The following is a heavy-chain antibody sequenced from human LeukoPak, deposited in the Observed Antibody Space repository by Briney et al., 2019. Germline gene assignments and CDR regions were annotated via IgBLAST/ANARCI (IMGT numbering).Heavy chain of an antibody. J-gene: IGHJ4*02. V-gene: IGHV4-39*01. CDR3: ARYGGHDLEFDY. Sequence: PLETLSLTCTVSGGSISSSSYYWGWIRQPPGKGLEWIGTIYYSGSTYYNPSLKSRVTISVDTSKNQFSLKLSSVTAADTAIYYCARYGGHDLEFDYWGQGTLVTVSS. CDR2: IYYSGST. CDR1: GGSISSSSYY. D-gene: IGHD5-12*01.